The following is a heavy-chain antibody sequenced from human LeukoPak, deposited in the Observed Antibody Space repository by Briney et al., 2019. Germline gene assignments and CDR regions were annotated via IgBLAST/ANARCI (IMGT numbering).Heavy chain of an antibody. V-gene: IGHV4-34*01. D-gene: IGHD4-17*01. CDR3: ARLNYGVSDY. J-gene: IGHJ4*02. Sequence: PSETLSLTCAVYGGSFSGYCWSWIRQPPGKGLEWIGEINHSGSTNYNPSLKSRVTISVDTSKNQFSLKLSSVTAADTAVYYCARLNYGVSDYWGQGTLVTVSS. CDR2: INHSGST. CDR1: GGSFSGYC.